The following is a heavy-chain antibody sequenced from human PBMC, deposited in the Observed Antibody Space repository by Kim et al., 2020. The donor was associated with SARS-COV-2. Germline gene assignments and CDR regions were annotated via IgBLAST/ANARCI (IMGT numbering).Heavy chain of an antibody. D-gene: IGHD3-22*01. J-gene: IGHJ6*02. CDR2: IYHSGST. V-gene: IGHV4-4*02. Sequence: SETLSLTCAVSGGSISSSNWWSWVRQPPGKGLEWIGEIYHSGSTNYNPSLKSRVTISVDKSKNQFSLKLSSVTAADTAVYYCASNYYDSSGYPWGRNYYYGMDVWGQGTTVTVSS. CDR3: ASNYYDSSGYPWGRNYYYGMDV. CDR1: GGSISSSNW.